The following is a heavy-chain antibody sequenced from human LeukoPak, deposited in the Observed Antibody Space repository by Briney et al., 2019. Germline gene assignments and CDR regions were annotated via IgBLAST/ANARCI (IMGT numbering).Heavy chain of an antibody. CDR3: AKDTGDCYDSSGYYYAGWFDP. CDR2: IRYDGSNK. D-gene: IGHD3-22*01. Sequence: GGSLRLSCAASGFTFSTYGMHWVRQAPGKGLEWVAFIRYDGSNKYFVDSVKGRFTISKDNSKNTVYLQMNSLRPEDTAVYHCAKDTGDCYDSSGYYYAGWFDPWGQGTLVTVSS. CDR1: GFTFSTYG. V-gene: IGHV3-30*02. J-gene: IGHJ5*02.